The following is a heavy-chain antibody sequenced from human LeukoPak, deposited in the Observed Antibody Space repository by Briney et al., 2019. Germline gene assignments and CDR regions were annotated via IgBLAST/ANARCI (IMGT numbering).Heavy chain of an antibody. Sequence: SETLSLTCTVSGGSISSYYWSWIRQPPGKGLEWIGYIYYSGSTNYNPSLKSRVTISVDTSKNQFSLKLSSVTAADTAVYYCARGPAWDYDSSGFDYWGQGTLVTVSS. V-gene: IGHV4-59*01. CDR1: GGSISSYY. CDR2: IYYSGST. CDR3: ARGPAWDYDSSGFDY. J-gene: IGHJ4*02. D-gene: IGHD3-22*01.